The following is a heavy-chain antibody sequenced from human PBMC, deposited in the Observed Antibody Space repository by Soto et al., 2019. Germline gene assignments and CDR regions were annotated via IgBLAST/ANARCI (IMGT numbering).Heavy chain of an antibody. D-gene: IGHD6-13*01. Sequence: SQTLSLTCAISGDSVSSNSAAWNWIRQSPSRGLEWLGRTYYRSKWYNDYAVSVKSRITINPDTSKNQFSLQLNSVTPEDTAVYYCARDIEGYSSSFRTYYYYCGMDVWGQGTTVTVSS. J-gene: IGHJ6*02. CDR1: GDSVSSNSAA. CDR2: TYYRSKWYN. V-gene: IGHV6-1*01. CDR3: ARDIEGYSSSFRTYYYYCGMDV.